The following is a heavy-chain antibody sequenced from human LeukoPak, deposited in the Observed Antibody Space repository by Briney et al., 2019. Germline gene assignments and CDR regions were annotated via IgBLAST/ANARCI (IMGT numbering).Heavy chain of an antibody. CDR3: AKDACGGDGYIPDAFDI. D-gene: IGHD5-24*01. V-gene: IGHV3-23*01. CDR1: GFTFSSYA. Sequence: GGSLRLSCAASGFTFSSYAMSWVRPAPGKVLEWVSAISSSSSSTYYSDSVKGRFTIARANSKNTLYLQMISLRAEGTAVYYCAKDACGGDGYIPDAFDIWGQGTMVTVPS. CDR2: ISSSSSST. J-gene: IGHJ3*02.